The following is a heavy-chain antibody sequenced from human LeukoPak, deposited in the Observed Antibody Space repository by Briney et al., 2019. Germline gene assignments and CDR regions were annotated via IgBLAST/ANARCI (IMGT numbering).Heavy chain of an antibody. J-gene: IGHJ6*02. CDR3: AKDLGYRKYYFYYGMDV. Sequence: GGSLRLSCVATGFNFSDYVMHWVRQVPGTGLEWVSGISWNGGGIAYADSVKGRFTISRDNAKHSLHLEMSSLRAEDTALYYCAKDLGYRKYYFYYGMDVWGQGTTVTVSS. V-gene: IGHV3-9*01. CDR1: GFNFSDYV. CDR2: ISWNGGGI. D-gene: IGHD1-14*01.